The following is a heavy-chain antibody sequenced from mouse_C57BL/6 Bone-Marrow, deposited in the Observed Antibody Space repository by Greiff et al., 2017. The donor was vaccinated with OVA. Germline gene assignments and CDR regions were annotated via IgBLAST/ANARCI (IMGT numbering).Heavy chain of an antibody. J-gene: IGHJ1*03. V-gene: IGHV1-84*01. CDR3: AREERFYYGSPWYFDV. Sequence: VQRVESGPELVKPGASVKISCKASGYTFTDYYINWVKQRPGQGLEWIGWIYPGSGNTKYNEKFKGKATLTVDTSSSTAYMQLSSLTSEDSAVYFWAREERFYYGSPWYFDVWGTGTTVTVSS. D-gene: IGHD1-1*01. CDR1: GYTFTDYY. CDR2: IYPGSGNT.